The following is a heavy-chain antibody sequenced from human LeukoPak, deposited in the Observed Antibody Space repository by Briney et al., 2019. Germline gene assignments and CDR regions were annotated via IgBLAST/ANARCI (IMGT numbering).Heavy chain of an antibody. D-gene: IGHD3-10*01. CDR1: KFTFSNYA. CDR3: ARRFGEGDFDY. V-gene: IGHV3-23*01. J-gene: IGHJ4*02. CDR2: IDGDGGST. Sequence: GGSLRLSCASSKFTFSNYAKSWVRQAPGKGLEWVSFIDGDGGSTYYADSVKGRFTISRDNSKNTLNLQMNSLRAEDTAVYYCARRFGEGDFDYWGQGTLVTVSS.